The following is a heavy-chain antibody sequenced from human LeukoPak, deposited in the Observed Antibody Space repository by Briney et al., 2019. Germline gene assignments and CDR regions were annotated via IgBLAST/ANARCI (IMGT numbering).Heavy chain of an antibody. J-gene: IGHJ6*02. CDR1: GFTLSSYS. CDR2: ISSSSSYI. Sequence: GGSLRLSCAASGFTLSSYSMNWVRQAPGKGLEWVSSISSSSSYIYYADSVKGRFTISRDNAKNSLYLQMNSLRAEDTAVYYCARSLDGSSWYKDYYYGMDVWGQGTTVTVSS. D-gene: IGHD6-13*01. CDR3: ARSLDGSSWYKDYYYGMDV. V-gene: IGHV3-21*01.